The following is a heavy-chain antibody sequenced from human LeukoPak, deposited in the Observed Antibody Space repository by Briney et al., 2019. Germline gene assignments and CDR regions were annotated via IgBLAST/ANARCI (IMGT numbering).Heavy chain of an antibody. V-gene: IGHV1-2*06. CDR2: INPNSGGT. CDR3: ARDSSSGWYGFYYGMDV. J-gene: IGHJ6*02. CDR1: GYTFTGYY. Sequence: ASVKVSCKASGYTFTGYYMHWVRQAPGQGLEWMGQINPNSGGTNYAQKFQGRVTMTRDTSISTAYMELSRLRSDDTAVYYCARDSSSGWYGFYYGMDVWGQGTTVTVSS. D-gene: IGHD6-19*01.